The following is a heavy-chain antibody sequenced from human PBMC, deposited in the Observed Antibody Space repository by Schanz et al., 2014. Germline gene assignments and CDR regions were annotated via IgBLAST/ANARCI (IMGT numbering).Heavy chain of an antibody. Sequence: QVQLVQSGAEVKKPGASVRVSCKASGYIFINSGISWVRQAPGQGLEWMGWISVYNHNKEYDQKFQGRVTMTTDTSTSTAYMELSSLRSEDTAVYSCARGIGGYGANNYFDYWGQGTLXTVSS. V-gene: IGHV1-18*01. D-gene: IGHD5-12*01. J-gene: IGHJ4*02. CDR2: ISVYNHNK. CDR1: GYIFINSG. CDR3: ARGIGGYGANNYFDY.